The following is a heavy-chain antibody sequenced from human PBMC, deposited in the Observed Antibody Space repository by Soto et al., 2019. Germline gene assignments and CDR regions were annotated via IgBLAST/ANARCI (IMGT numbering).Heavy chain of an antibody. CDR3: AGFVVPASRNSDFAY. CDR1: GISVSTSDYY. Sequence: SETLSLTCTVSGISVSTSDYYWGWVRQPPGKGLDWIGNIYYSGSTFYNPSLRSRVTLSVDTSKNQFSLRLNSVTAADTAVYFCAGFVVPASRNSDFAYCGKGTLVTVSS. D-gene: IGHD2-15*01. CDR2: IYYSGST. J-gene: IGHJ4*02. V-gene: IGHV4-39*01.